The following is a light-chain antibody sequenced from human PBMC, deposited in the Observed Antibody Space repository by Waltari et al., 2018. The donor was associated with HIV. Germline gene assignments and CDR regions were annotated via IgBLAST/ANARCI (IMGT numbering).Light chain of an antibody. Sequence: DIVMTHSPASLAVSLGASATINCKSSQSVLYSSNNKNYLAWYQQKQGQPPKLLIYWATTREFAVPDRFSGSGSGTDYTHTISSLQAEDVAVYYGQQYHSTPLPFGGGTKVEIK. CDR2: WAT. J-gene: IGKJ4*01. CDR3: QQYHSTPLP. CDR1: QSVLYSSNNKNY. V-gene: IGKV4-1*01.